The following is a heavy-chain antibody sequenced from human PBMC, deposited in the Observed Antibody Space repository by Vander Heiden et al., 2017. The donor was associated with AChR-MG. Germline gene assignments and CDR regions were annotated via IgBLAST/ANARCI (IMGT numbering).Heavy chain of an antibody. CDR1: GFTFTNYH. D-gene: IGHD1-26*01. J-gene: IGHJ4*02. Sequence: QVQLVQSGAEVKKPGASLKVSCKTSGFTFTNYHIHWVRQAPGQGLEWVGTINPSLDSTHYAQKFQGRVRMTRDTSTKTVYMDMRRLRPEDTAVYFCAREVTGSFYFDFWGQGSLVTVS. CDR3: AREVTGSFYFDF. V-gene: IGHV1-46*03. CDR2: INPSLDST.